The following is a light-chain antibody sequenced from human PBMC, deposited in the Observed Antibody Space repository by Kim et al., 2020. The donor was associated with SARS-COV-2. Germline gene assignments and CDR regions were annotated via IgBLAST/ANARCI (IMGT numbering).Light chain of an antibody. CDR1: QNINRW. CDR2: TAS. CDR3: QQYASLPLT. J-gene: IGKJ1*01. Sequence: ASVGDRVTITCRASQNINRWLAWHQQKPGKAPKALIYTASDLESGVPSRFSGHGSGTEFTLSISSLQPEDSATDYCQQYASLPLTFSQGTKVDIK. V-gene: IGKV1-5*03.